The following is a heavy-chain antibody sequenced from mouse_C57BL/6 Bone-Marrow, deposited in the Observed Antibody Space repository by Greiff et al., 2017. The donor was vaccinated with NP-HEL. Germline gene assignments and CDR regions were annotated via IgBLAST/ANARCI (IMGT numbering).Heavy chain of an antibody. Sequence: DVKLVESGGGLVQPGGSLKLSCAASGFTFSDYYMYWVRQTPEKRLEWVAYISNGGGSTYYPDTVKGRFTISRDNAKNTLYLQMSRLKSEDTAMYYCARRNDYAYYYAMDYWGQGTSVTVSS. V-gene: IGHV5-12*01. J-gene: IGHJ4*01. CDR1: GFTFSDYY. CDR3: ARRNDYAYYYAMDY. D-gene: IGHD2-4*01. CDR2: ISNGGGST.